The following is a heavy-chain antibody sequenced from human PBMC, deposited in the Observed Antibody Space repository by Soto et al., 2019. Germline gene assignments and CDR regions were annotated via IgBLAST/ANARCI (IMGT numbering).Heavy chain of an antibody. CDR3: ARPLYYDILTGRDV. D-gene: IGHD3-9*01. V-gene: IGHV4-39*01. CDR1: GGSISSSSYS. Sequence: SETLSITCTVSGGSISSSSYSGCWIRQPPGKGLEWIGSIYYSGSTYYNPSLKSRVTISVDTSKNQFSLKLSSVTAADTAVYYCARPLYYDILTGRDVWGQGTTVTVSS. CDR2: IYYSGST. J-gene: IGHJ6*02.